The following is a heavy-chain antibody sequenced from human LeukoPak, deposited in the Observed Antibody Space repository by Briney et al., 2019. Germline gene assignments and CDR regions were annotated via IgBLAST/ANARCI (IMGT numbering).Heavy chain of an antibody. Sequence: PGRSLRLSCGGSGFTFSNFPIHWVRQAPGKGLEWVAVISPDGSNKYYADSVKGRFTISRDNSKNTLYLQMNSLRAEDTAVYYCARDYGSGIYSFHFDYWGQGTLVTVSS. CDR1: GFTFSNFP. J-gene: IGHJ4*02. V-gene: IGHV3-30-3*01. D-gene: IGHD3-10*01. CDR2: ISPDGSNK. CDR3: ARDYGSGIYSFHFDY.